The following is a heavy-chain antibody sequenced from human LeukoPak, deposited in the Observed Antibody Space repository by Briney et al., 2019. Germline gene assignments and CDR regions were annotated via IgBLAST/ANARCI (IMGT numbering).Heavy chain of an antibody. CDR3: ARVRGSARFSSWAFDY. Sequence: PSETLSLTCTVSGGSISSYYWSWIRRPAGKGLEWIGEINHSGSTNYDPSLKSRVTISVDTSKNQFSLKLSSVTAADTAVYYCARVRGSARFSSWAFDYWGQGTLVTVSS. CDR1: GGSISSYY. V-gene: IGHV4-34*01. CDR2: INHSGST. J-gene: IGHJ4*02. D-gene: IGHD6-13*01.